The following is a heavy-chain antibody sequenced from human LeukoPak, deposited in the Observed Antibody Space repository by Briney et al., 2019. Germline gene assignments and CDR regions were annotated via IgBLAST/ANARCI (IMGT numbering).Heavy chain of an antibody. Sequence: ASVKVSCKASGYTLTSYYMHWVRQAPGQGLEWMGIINPSGGSTSYAQKFQGRVTMTRDTSTSTVYMELSSLRSEDTAVYYCARSDMITFGGVIVISAASLDYWGQGTLVTVSS. CDR2: INPSGGST. V-gene: IGHV1-46*01. CDR3: ARSDMITFGGVIVISAASLDY. CDR1: GYTLTSYY. D-gene: IGHD3-16*02. J-gene: IGHJ4*02.